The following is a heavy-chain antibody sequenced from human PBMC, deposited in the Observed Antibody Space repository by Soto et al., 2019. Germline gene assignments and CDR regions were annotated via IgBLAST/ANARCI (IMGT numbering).Heavy chain of an antibody. CDR2: ISAYNGNT. J-gene: IGHJ4*02. CDR1: GYTFTSYG. D-gene: IGHD6-25*01. V-gene: IGHV1-18*01. Sequence: GASVKVCWKASGYTFTSYGISWVRQAPGQGLEWMGWISAYNGNTNSAQKLQGRVTMTTDTSKSTAYMELRSLRSDDTAVYYCARGAVAPASGDYWGQGTLVTVSS. CDR3: ARGAVAPASGDY.